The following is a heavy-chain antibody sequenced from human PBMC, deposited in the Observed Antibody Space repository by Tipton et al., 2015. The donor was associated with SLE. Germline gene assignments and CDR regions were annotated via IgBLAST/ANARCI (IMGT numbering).Heavy chain of an antibody. Sequence: SLRLSCTASGFTFGDYAMSWVRQAPGKGLEWVGFIRSKAYGGTTEYAASVKGRFTISRDDSKSIAYLQMNSLRAEDTAVYYCARELERPPYSSGWDPPDYWGQGTLVTVSS. D-gene: IGHD6-19*01. V-gene: IGHV3-49*04. CDR2: IRSKAYGGTT. J-gene: IGHJ4*02. CDR3: ARELERPPYSSGWDPPDY. CDR1: GFTFGDYA.